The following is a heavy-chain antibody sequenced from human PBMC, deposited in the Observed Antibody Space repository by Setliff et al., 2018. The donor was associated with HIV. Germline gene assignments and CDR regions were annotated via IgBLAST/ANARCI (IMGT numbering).Heavy chain of an antibody. J-gene: IGHJ4*02. CDR1: GLSLSSSGVG. V-gene: IGHV2-5*01. D-gene: IGHD1-1*01. Sequence: SGPTLVNPTQTLTLTCTFSGLSLSSSGVGVGWIRQSPGKALEWLAFIYWNNNKHYSTSLKSRLTVTKDTSKNRVVFTMTNMDPVDTATYYCAYSGRQLRGPYFDFWGQGTPVTAS. CDR2: IYWNNNK. CDR3: AYSGRQLRGPYFDF.